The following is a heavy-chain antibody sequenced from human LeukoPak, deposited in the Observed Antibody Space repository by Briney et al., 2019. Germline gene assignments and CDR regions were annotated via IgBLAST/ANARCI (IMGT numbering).Heavy chain of an antibody. J-gene: IGHJ4*02. CDR3: AAYNSSGYLLLTQMTFDY. V-gene: IGHV4-39*07. CDR2: IYYSGST. D-gene: IGHD3-22*01. Sequence: SETPSLTCTVSGGSISSSSYYWGWIRQPPGKGLEWIGSIYYSGSTYYNPSLKSRVTISVDTSKNQFSLKLSSVTAADTAVYYCAAYNSSGYLLLTQMTFDYWGQGTLVTVSS. CDR1: GGSISSSSYY.